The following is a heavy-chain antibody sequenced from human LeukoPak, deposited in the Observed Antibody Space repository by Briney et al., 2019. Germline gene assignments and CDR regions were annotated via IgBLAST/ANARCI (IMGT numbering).Heavy chain of an antibody. J-gene: IGHJ4*02. CDR3: ARNRGMVTSEFDY. Sequence: PGGSLRLSCAASGFNLSKYSMNWFRQAPGKGLDWVSYISSSSSTLYYADSVKGRFTISKDNAKKSLYLQMTSLRAEDTAVYYCARNRGMVTSEFDYWGQGTLVTVSS. V-gene: IGHV3-48*01. D-gene: IGHD5-18*01. CDR1: GFNLSKYS. CDR2: ISSSSSTL.